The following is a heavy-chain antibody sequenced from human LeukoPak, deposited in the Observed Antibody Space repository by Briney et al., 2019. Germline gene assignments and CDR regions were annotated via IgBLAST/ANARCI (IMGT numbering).Heavy chain of an antibody. CDR3: TTEEADYDYVWGSHRYTFDY. CDR1: GFTFSNAW. D-gene: IGHD3-16*02. V-gene: IGHV3-15*01. CDR2: IKSKTDGGTT. Sequence: PGGSLRLSCAASGFTFSNAWMSWVRQAPGKGLEWVGRIKSKTDGGTTDYAAPVKGRFTISRDDSKNTLYLQMNSLKTEDTAVYYCTTEEADYDYVWGSHRYTFDYWGQGTLVTVSS. J-gene: IGHJ4*02.